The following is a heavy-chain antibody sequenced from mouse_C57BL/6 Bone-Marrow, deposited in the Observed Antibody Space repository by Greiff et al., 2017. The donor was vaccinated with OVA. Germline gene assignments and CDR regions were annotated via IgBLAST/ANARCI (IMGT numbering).Heavy chain of an antibody. Sequence: QVQLQQSGPGLVQPSQSLSITCTVSGFSLTSYGVHWVRQSPGKGLEWLGVIWSGGSTDYNAAFISRLSISKDNSKSQVFFKMNSLQADDTAIYYCAGPYDGYCEDYWGQGTSVTVSS. CDR3: AGPYDGYCEDY. J-gene: IGHJ4*01. CDR1: GFSLTSYG. V-gene: IGHV2-2*01. D-gene: IGHD2-3*01. CDR2: IWSGGST.